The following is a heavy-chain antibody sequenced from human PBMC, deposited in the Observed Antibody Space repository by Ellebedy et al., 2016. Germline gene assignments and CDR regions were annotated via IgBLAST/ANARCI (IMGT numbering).Heavy chain of an antibody. CDR2: IYPGDSDT. CDR3: ARHAVYGMDV. Sequence: KVSXXGSGYSFTSYWIGWVRQMPGKGLEWMGIIYPGDSDTRYSPSFQGHVTISADKSISTAYLQWSSLKASDTAMYYCARHAVYGMDVWGQGTTVTVSS. V-gene: IGHV5-51*01. J-gene: IGHJ6*02. CDR1: GYSFTSYW.